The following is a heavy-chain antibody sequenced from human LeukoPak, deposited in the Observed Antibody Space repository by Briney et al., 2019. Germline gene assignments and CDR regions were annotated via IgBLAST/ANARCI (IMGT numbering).Heavy chain of an antibody. Sequence: GGSLRLSCAASGFTFSSYAMSWVRQAPGKGLEWVSAISGSGGSTYYADSVKGRFTISRDNAKNSLYLQMNSLRAEDTAVYYCARGKRDSSSWYLFDYYGMDVWGQGTTVTVSS. CDR1: GFTFSSYA. J-gene: IGHJ6*02. CDR3: ARGKRDSSSWYLFDYYGMDV. CDR2: ISGSGGST. V-gene: IGHV3-23*01. D-gene: IGHD6-13*01.